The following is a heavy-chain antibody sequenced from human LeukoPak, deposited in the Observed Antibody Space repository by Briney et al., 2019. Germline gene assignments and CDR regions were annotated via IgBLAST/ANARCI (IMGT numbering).Heavy chain of an antibody. J-gene: IGHJ4*02. CDR3: ARNWGSGGSYLFDY. D-gene: IGHD6-19*01. V-gene: IGHV4-59*08. Sequence: SETLSLTCTVSSDSTSGYYWSWVRQPPGKGLEWIGYVYVQNSEYTSYNPSPKSRVSISFDTSKIQFSLSLTAVTAADTAVYYCARNWGSGGSYLFDYWGQGTLVSVSS. CDR2: VYVQNSEYT. CDR1: SDSTSGYY.